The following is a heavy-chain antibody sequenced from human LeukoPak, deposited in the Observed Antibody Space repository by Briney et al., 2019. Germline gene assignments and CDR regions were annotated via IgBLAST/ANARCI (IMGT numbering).Heavy chain of an antibody. CDR1: GGSFSSSY. D-gene: IGHD6-19*01. V-gene: IGHV4-59*08. CDR3: ARLEIGMPGAGYYFDY. Sequence: SETLSLTCTVSGGSFSSSYWSWIRQSPGKGLEWIGYFYHSRNTNYNPSLKSRVTMSTDTNKNQFPLRLSSVTAEDTAVYFCARLEIGMPGAGYYFDYWGRGIVVAVSS. CDR2: FYHSRNT. J-gene: IGHJ4*02.